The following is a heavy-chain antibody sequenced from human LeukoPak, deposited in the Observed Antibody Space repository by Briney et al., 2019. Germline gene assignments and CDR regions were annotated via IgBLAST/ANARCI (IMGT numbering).Heavy chain of an antibody. CDR3: ARDVTIFGVVSAYFDY. J-gene: IGHJ4*02. D-gene: IGHD3-3*01. CDR1: GFTFSSYS. V-gene: IGHV3-21*01. Sequence: GGSLRLSCAASGFTFSSYSMNWVRQAPGKGLGWVSSISSSSSYIYYADSVKGRFTISRDNAKNSLYLQMNSLRAEDTAVYYCARDVTIFGVVSAYFDYWGQGTLVTVSS. CDR2: ISSSSSYI.